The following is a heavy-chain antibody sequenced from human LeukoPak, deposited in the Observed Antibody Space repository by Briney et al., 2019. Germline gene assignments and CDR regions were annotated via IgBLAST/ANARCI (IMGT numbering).Heavy chain of an antibody. Sequence: GGSLRLSCAASGFTFNNMNWVRRAPGKGLEWVSSIYYADSVKGRFTISRDNSKNSLYLQMNSLRAEDTALYYCAKPHLAVVDTPYFDYWGQGTLVTVSS. V-gene: IGHV3-69-1*01. J-gene: IGHJ4*02. CDR1: GFTFNN. D-gene: IGHD5-18*01. CDR3: AKPHLAVVDTPYFDY. CDR2: I.